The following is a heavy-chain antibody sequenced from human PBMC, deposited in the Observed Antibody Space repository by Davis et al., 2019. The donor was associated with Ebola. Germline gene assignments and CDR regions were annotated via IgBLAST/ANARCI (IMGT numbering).Heavy chain of an antibody. J-gene: IGHJ4*02. CDR2: INHSGST. CDR3: ARAVVGCSGGSCYRALLDY. V-gene: IGHV4-34*01. CDR1: GGSFSGYY. Sequence: ETLSLTCAVYGGSFSGYYWSWIRQPPGKGLEWIGEINHSGSTNYNPSLKSRVTISVDTSKNQFSLKLSSVTAADTAVYYCARAVVGCSGGSCYRALLDYWGQGTLVTVSS. D-gene: IGHD2-15*01.